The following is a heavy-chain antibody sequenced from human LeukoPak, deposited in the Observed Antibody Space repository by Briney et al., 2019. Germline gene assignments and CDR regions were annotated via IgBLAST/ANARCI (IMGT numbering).Heavy chain of an antibody. CDR3: VREPMKQWLVRGWFDP. Sequence: PSETLSLTCAVYGGSFSGYYWSWIRQPPGKGLEWIGEINHSGSTNYNPSLKSRVTISVDTSKNQFSLKLSSVTAADTAVYYCVREPMKQWLVRGWFDPWGQGTLVTVSS. J-gene: IGHJ5*02. CDR2: INHSGST. V-gene: IGHV4-34*01. CDR1: GGSFSGYY. D-gene: IGHD6-19*01.